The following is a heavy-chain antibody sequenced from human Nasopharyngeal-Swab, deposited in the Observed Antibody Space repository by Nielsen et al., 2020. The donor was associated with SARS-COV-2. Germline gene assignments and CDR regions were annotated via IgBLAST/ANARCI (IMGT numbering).Heavy chain of an antibody. Sequence: GGSLRLSCAASGFTFDDYGMSWVRQAPGEGLVWVARLNGDATTVDYADSVKGRFTISRDNAKNTLYLQMNGLRDEDTAIYYCARAGEYRFDYWGQGTLVTVSS. D-gene: IGHD7-27*01. J-gene: IGHJ4*02. CDR3: ARAGEYRFDY. CDR2: LNGDATTV. V-gene: IGHV3-74*01. CDR1: GFTFDDYG.